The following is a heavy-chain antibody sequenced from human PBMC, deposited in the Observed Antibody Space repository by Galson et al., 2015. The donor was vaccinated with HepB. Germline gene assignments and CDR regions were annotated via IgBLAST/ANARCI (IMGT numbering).Heavy chain of an antibody. J-gene: IGHJ4*02. D-gene: IGHD3-16*01. Sequence: SVKVSCKASGGTFSSYAISWVRQAPGQGLEWMGGIIPIFGTANYAQKFQGRVTITADESTSTAYMELSSLRSEDTAVYYCARGRFEGDQGRFDYWGQGTLVTVSS. CDR2: IIPIFGTA. V-gene: IGHV1-69*13. CDR3: ARGRFEGDQGRFDY. CDR1: GGTFSSYA.